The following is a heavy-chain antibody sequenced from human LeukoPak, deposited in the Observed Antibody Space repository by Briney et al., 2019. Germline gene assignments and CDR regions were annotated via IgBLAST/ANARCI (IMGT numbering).Heavy chain of an antibody. Sequence: KVSCKASGGTFSSYAISWVRQMPGKGLEWMGIIYPGDSDTRYSPSFQGQVTISADKSISTAYLQWSSLKASDTAMYYCARGPNWGNFDYWGQGTLVTVSS. V-gene: IGHV5-51*01. J-gene: IGHJ4*02. CDR2: IYPGDSDT. CDR3: ARGPNWGNFDY. CDR1: GGTFSSYA. D-gene: IGHD7-27*01.